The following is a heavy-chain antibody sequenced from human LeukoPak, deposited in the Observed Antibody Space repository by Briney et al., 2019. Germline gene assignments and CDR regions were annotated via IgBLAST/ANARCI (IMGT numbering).Heavy chain of an antibody. CDR2: ISYSGST. CDR3: AREPGFDSSGYLNWFDP. J-gene: IGHJ5*02. V-gene: IGHV4-59*01. Sequence: SETLSLTRTVSGGSISSYYWSWIRQPPGKGLEWIACISYSGSTKYNPSLKSRVTISVDTSKNQLSLKLSSVTAADTAVYYCAREPGFDSSGYLNWFDPWGQGTLVTVSS. D-gene: IGHD3-22*01. CDR1: GGSISSYY.